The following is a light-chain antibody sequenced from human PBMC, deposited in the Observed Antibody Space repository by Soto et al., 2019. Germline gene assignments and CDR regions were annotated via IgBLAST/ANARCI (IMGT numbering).Light chain of an antibody. CDR1: SSDVGTYNL. CDR2: EVS. V-gene: IGLV2-23*02. CDR3: CSYAGSSTWV. Sequence: QSALTQPASVSGSRGQSITISCTGTSSDVGTYNLVSWYQQHPGKAPKFMIYEVSKRPSGVSNRFSGSKSGNTASLTISVLQDEDDGDYYCCSYAGSSTWVFGGGTKLNVL. J-gene: IGLJ3*02.